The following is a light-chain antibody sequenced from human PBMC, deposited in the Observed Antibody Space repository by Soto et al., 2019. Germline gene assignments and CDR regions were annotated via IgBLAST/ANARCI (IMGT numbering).Light chain of an antibody. CDR2: DTY. Sequence: QAVVTQEPSLTVSPGGTVTLTCGSSTGAVTGSHYPYWSQQKAGQAPRTLIYDTYNKQSWTPARFSGSLLGGKAALTLSGAQPEDEADYYCLVVYSDAWVFGGGTKLTVL. CDR3: LVVYSDAWV. V-gene: IGLV7-46*01. CDR1: TGAVTGSHY. J-gene: IGLJ3*02.